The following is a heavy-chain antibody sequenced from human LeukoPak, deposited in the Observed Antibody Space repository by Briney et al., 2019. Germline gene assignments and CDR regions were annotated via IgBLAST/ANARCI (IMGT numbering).Heavy chain of an antibody. J-gene: IGHJ4*02. Sequence: GRSLRLSCAASGFTFDDYAMHWVRQAPGKGLEWVSGISWNSGSIGYADSVKGRFTISRDNAKNSLYLQMNSLRAEDTAVYYCAKEALYCSSTSCYFYWGQGTLVTVSS. V-gene: IGHV3-9*01. CDR1: GFTFDDYA. CDR2: ISWNSGSI. CDR3: AKEALYCSSTSCYFY. D-gene: IGHD2-2*01.